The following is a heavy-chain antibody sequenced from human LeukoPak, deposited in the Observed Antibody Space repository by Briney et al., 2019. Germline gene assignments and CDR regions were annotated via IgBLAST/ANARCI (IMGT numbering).Heavy chain of an antibody. CDR1: GFTFSSDN. V-gene: IGHV3-21*01. J-gene: IGHJ5*02. CDR2: SVTSGST. Sequence: PGGSLRLSCAASGFTFSSDNLYWVRQAPGQGLEWGSSSVTSGSTYYADSVRGRFTMSRDKAKNSLYLQMSSLRVEDTAVYYCATKMHGPFDHWGQGTLVTVSS. CDR3: ATKMHGPFDH.